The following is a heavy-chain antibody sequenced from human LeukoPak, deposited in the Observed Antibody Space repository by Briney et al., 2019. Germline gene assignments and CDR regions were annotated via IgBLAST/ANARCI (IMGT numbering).Heavy chain of an antibody. V-gene: IGHV3-23*01. J-gene: IGHJ4*02. CDR1: GFTFSSYA. Sequence: GGSLRLSCAASGFTFSSYAMSWVRQAPGKGLEWVSAVRGNGAATYYADSVKGRFTISRDNAKNSLYLQVNSLRAEDTAVYYCARESYYDSGGYPVYYFDFWGQGTRVTVSS. CDR3: ARESYYDSGGYPVYYFDF. D-gene: IGHD3-22*01. CDR2: VRGNGAAT.